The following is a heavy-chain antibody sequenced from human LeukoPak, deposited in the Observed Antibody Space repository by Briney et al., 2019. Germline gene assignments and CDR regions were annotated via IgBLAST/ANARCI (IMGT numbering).Heavy chain of an antibody. Sequence: GGSLRLSCAASGFTFSDYYMSWIRQAPGKGLEWVSYISSSSSYTNSADSVKGRFTISRDNAKNSLYLQMNSLRAEDTAVYYCARDEGYCSGGSCYSNYWGQGTLVTVSP. CDR3: ARDEGYCSGGSCYSNY. V-gene: IGHV3-11*06. CDR1: GFTFSDYY. J-gene: IGHJ4*02. D-gene: IGHD2-15*01. CDR2: ISSSSSYT.